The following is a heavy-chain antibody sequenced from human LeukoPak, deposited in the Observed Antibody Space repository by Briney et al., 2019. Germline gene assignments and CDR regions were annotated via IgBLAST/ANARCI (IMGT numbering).Heavy chain of an antibody. Sequence: QSGGSLRLSCAASGFTFSTYAMSWIRQAPGKGLEWVSAISSGGGNTDYADSVKGRFTISRDNSKNTVFLQMNSLRAEDTGVYYCANRISGSSSWGQGTLVTVAS. D-gene: IGHD3-10*01. CDR2: ISSGGGNT. CDR3: ANRISGSSS. V-gene: IGHV3-23*01. CDR1: GFTFSTYA. J-gene: IGHJ5*02.